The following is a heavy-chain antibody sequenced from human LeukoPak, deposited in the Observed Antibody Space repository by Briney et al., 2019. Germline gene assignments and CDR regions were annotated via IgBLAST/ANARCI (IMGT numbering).Heavy chain of an antibody. CDR2: ISSSGSTI. CDR1: GFTFSDYY. D-gene: IGHD3-22*01. V-gene: IGHV3-11*01. CDR3: ARVRDYDSSNWFDP. J-gene: IGHJ5*02. Sequence: GGSLRLSCAASGFTFSDYYMSWIRQAPGKGLEWVSYISSSGSTICYADSVKGRFTISRDNAKNSLYLQMNSLRAEDTAVYYCARVRDYDSSNWFDPWGQGTLVTVSS.